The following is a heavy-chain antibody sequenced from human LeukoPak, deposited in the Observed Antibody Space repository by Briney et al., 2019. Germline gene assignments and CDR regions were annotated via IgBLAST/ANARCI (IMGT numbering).Heavy chain of an antibody. J-gene: IGHJ4*02. CDR1: GFTVSSNY. V-gene: IGHV3-15*01. D-gene: IGHD2-15*01. CDR3: SKGDCSGGTCLLPHDF. Sequence: RSGGSLRLSCAASGFTVSSNYMTWVRQAPGKGLEWVGRIKSKTDGETPAYAAPVKGRFTISRDDSKNTLYLQMNNLRTDDTAVYYCSKGDCSGGTCLLPHDFWGQGTLVTVSS. CDR2: IKSKTDGETP.